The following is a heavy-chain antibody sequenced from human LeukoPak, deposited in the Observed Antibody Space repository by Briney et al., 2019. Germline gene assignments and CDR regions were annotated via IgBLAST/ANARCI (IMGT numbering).Heavy chain of an antibody. V-gene: IGHV3-48*01. CDR1: GFNFGTYS. J-gene: IGHJ6*03. CDR2: ISGGAGTM. CDR3: ARDVIMDV. D-gene: IGHD2-21*01. Sequence: GGSLRLSCAASGFNFGTYSMNWVRQAPGTGLEWISYISGGAGTMYYASPVKGRFTISRDNAKNSLYLQLNSLRAEDTAVYYCARDVIMDVWGKGTTVTVSS.